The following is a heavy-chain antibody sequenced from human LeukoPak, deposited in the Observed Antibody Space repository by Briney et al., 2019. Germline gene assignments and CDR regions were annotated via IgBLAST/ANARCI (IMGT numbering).Heavy chain of an antibody. D-gene: IGHD2-21*02. V-gene: IGHV3-33*08. CDR1: GFTFSSYW. J-gene: IGHJ4*02. CDR2: IWYDGGNK. Sequence: PGGSLRLSCAASGFTFSSYWMHWVRQAPGKGLEWVAVIWYDGGNKYYADSVKGRFTISRDNSKNTLYLEMNSLRAEDTAVYYCARGLTQIPRLATGLGHWGQGTLVTVSS. CDR3: ARGLTQIPRLATGLGH.